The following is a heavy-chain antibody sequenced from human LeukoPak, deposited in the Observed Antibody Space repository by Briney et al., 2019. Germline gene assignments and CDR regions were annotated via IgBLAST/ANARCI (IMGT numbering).Heavy chain of an antibody. D-gene: IGHD7-27*01. CDR2: IYPGDSDT. Sequence: GESLKISCKGSGYNFNSYWIGWVRQTPGKGLELIGTIYPGDSDTRYSPSFQGQVTTSAAKSISTAYLQWSSLKASDTARYYCARHGTGDLAYWYFALCSRGSLVTVS. J-gene: IGHJ2*01. CDR1: GYNFNSYW. CDR3: ARHGTGDLAYWYFAL. V-gene: IGHV5-51*01.